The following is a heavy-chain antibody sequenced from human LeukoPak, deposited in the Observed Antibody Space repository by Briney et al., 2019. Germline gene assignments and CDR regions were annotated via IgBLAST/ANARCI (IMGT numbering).Heavy chain of an antibody. J-gene: IGHJ4*02. V-gene: IGHV4-34*01. CDR2: INHSGST. CDR1: GGSFSGYY. D-gene: IGHD2-2*01. Sequence: SETLSLTCAVYGGSFSGYYWSWIRQPPGKGLEWIGEINHSGSTNYNPSLKSRVTISVDTSKNQFSLKLSSVTAADTAVYYCARGRCSSTSCYCDYWGQGTLATVSS. CDR3: ARGRCSSTSCYCDY.